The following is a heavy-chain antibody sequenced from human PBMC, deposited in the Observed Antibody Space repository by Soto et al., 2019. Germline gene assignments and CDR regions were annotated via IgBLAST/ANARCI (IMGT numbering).Heavy chain of an antibody. D-gene: IGHD3-3*01. CDR2: ISSSSSTI. J-gene: IGHJ6*02. CDR1: GFTFSSYS. Sequence: GGSLRLSCAASGFTFSSYSMNWVRQAPGKGLEWVSYISSSSSTIYYADSVKDRFTISRDNAKNSLYLQMNSLRDEDTAVYYCARNRHTRYYDFSYGMDVWGQGTTVTVSS. CDR3: ARNRHTRYYDFSYGMDV. V-gene: IGHV3-48*02.